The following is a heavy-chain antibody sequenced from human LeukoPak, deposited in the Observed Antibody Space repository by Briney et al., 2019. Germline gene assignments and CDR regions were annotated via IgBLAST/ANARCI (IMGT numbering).Heavy chain of an antibody. CDR2: FDPEDGET. Sequence: ASVKVSCKVSGYTLTELSMHWVRQAPGKGLEWMGGFDPEDGETIYAQKFQGRVTMTEDTSTDTAYMELSSLGSEDTAVYYCATGREKPYYGSGSYYFDYWGQGTLVTVSS. J-gene: IGHJ4*02. CDR3: ATGREKPYYGSGSYYFDY. CDR1: GYTLTELS. V-gene: IGHV1-24*01. D-gene: IGHD3-10*01.